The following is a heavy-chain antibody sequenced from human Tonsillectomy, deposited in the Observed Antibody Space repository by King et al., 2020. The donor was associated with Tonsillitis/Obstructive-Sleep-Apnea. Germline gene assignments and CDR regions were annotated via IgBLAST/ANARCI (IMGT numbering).Heavy chain of an antibody. CDR2: ISYDGSNK. D-gene: IGHD3-22*01. Sequence: VQLVESGGGVVQPGRSLRLSCAASGFTFSSYGMHWVRQAPGKGLEWVAVISYDGSNKYYADSVKGRFTISRDNSKNTLYLQMNSLRAEDTAVYYCAKDPAPLNYYDSSGYPFGDYWGQGTLVTVSS. V-gene: IGHV3-30*18. J-gene: IGHJ4*02. CDR1: GFTFSSYG. CDR3: AKDPAPLNYYDSSGYPFGDY.